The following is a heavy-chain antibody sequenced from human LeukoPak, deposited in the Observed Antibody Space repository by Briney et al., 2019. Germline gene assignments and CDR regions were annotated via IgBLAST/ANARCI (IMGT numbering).Heavy chain of an antibody. J-gene: IGHJ4*02. CDR2: INTDGTVT. CDR1: GFTFSKYW. V-gene: IGHV3-74*01. Sequence: GGSLRLSCAASGFTFSKYWMLWVRQAPGKGLESVSRINTDGTVTTYSDSVKGRFTVSRDNADNTMFLQMNSVRDEDTAVYYCATKQWLAPPPDSWGQGTPVTVSS. D-gene: IGHD6-19*01. CDR3: ATKQWLAPPPDS.